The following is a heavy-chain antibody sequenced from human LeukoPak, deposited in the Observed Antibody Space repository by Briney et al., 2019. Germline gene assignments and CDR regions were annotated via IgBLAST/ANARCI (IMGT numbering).Heavy chain of an antibody. J-gene: IGHJ5*02. V-gene: IGHV4-59*01. CDR3: ARSPYSGSYRWFDP. CDR1: GGSNSSYY. D-gene: IGHD1-26*01. Sequence: SETLSLTCTVSGGSNSSYYWSWIRQPPGKGLARIGYIYYSGSTNYNPSLKSRVTISVETSKNQFSLKLSYVTAADTAVYYCARSPYSGSYRWFDPWGQGTLVTVSS. CDR2: IYYSGST.